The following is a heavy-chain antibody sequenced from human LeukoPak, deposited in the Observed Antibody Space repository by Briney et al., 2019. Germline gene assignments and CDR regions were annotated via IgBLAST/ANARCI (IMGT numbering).Heavy chain of an antibody. J-gene: IGHJ4*02. CDR3: ARVGVWGSYPLDY. CDR1: GGSISSYY. CDR2: IDYSGST. Sequence: PSETLSLTCTVSGGSISSYYWSWIRQPPGKGLEWIGYIDYSGSTNYNPSLTSRVTISVDTSKNQFSLTLSSVTAADTAVYFCARVGVWGSYPLDYWGQGTLVTVSS. V-gene: IGHV4-59*01. D-gene: IGHD3-16*02.